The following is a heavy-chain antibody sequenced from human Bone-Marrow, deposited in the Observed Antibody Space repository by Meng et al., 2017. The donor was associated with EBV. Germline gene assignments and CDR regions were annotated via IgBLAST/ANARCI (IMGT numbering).Heavy chain of an antibody. D-gene: IGHD6-19*01. CDR1: GGSISSSSYY. CDR3: ARVRAPYSSGLFDY. J-gene: IGHJ4*02. CDR2: IYYSGST. V-gene: IGHV4-39*07. Sequence: QLQRQESGPGLVMPSATLSLTSTASGGSISSSSYYWGWSRQPPGKGLEWIGSIYYSGSTYYNPSLKSRVTISVDTSKNQFSLKLSSVTAADTAVYYCARVRAPYSSGLFDYWGQGTLVTVSS.